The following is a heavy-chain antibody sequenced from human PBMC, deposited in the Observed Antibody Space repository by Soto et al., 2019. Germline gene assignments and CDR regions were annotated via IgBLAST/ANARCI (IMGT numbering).Heavy chain of an antibody. CDR1: GGSISSGDYY. D-gene: IGHD3-10*01. J-gene: IGHJ4*02. CDR3: ARESRITMVRGEDY. Sequence: TLSLTCTVSGGSISSGDYYWSWIRQPPGKGLEWIGYIYYSGSTYYNPSLKSRVTISVDTSKNQFSLKLSSVTAADTAVYYCARESRITMVRGEDYWGQGTLVTVSS. V-gene: IGHV4-30-4*01. CDR2: IYYSGST.